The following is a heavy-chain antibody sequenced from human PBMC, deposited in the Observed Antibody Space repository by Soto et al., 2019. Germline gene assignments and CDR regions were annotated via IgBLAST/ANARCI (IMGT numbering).Heavy chain of an antibody. Sequence: QVQLQQWGAGLLKPSETLSLTCAVYGGSFSGYYWSWIRQPPGKGLGWIGEINHSGSTNYNPSLTSRVTISVDTSKNQFSLKLSSVTAADTAVYYCARGGGYCSGGSCYQNYMDVWGKGTTVTVSS. J-gene: IGHJ6*03. CDR2: INHSGST. D-gene: IGHD2-15*01. CDR1: GGSFSGYY. V-gene: IGHV4-34*01. CDR3: ARGGGYCSGGSCYQNYMDV.